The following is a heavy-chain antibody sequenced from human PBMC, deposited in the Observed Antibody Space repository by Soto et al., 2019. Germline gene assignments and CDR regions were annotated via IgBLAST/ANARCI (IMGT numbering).Heavy chain of an antibody. Sequence: VQLLESGGGLVQPGGSLRLSCAASGFTFWGYAMSWVRQPPGKGLEWVSSINGRGDDTYYADSVRGRFTISRDNSKNTLYLQIDNLRADDKAMLYCAKFSPQSSGWAPWDSWGQGTLVTVSS. D-gene: IGHD6-19*01. CDR3: AKFSPQSSGWAPWDS. J-gene: IGHJ5*01. CDR1: GFTFWGYA. V-gene: IGHV3-23*01. CDR2: INGRGDDT.